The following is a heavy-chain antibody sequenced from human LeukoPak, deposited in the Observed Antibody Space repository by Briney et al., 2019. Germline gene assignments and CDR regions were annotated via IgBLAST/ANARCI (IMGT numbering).Heavy chain of an antibody. Sequence: SVKVSCKASGGTFISYAISWVRQAPGQGLEWMGGIIPIFGTANYAQKFRGRVTITADESTSTAYMELSSLRSEDTAVYYCAAPTGYCSSTSCYAFDYWGQGTLVTVSS. J-gene: IGHJ4*02. V-gene: IGHV1-69*13. CDR1: GGTFISYA. D-gene: IGHD2-2*01. CDR3: AAPTGYCSSTSCYAFDY. CDR2: IIPIFGTA.